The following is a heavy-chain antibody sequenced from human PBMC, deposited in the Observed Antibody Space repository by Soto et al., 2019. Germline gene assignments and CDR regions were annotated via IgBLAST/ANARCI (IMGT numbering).Heavy chain of an antibody. CDR3: ARGGVDYYDSSVYYFSPYYFDY. V-gene: IGHV4-30-2*01. Sequence: PSETLSLTCAISGGSIRSGAYFWHWIRQPTGKGLEWNEYIYHRGSTYYNPSLKSRVTISVDRSKNQFSLKLSSVTAADTAVYYCARGGVDYYDSSVYYFSPYYFDYWGKGTLVTVSS. CDR1: GGSIRSGAYF. D-gene: IGHD3-22*01. J-gene: IGHJ4*02. CDR2: IYHRGST.